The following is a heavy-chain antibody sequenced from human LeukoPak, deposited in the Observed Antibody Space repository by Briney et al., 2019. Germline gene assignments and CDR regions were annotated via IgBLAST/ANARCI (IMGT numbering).Heavy chain of an antibody. V-gene: IGHV3-7*01. CDR1: GFTFSSYW. J-gene: IGHJ6*03. Sequence: PGGSLRLSCAASGFTFSSYWMSWVRQAPGKGLEWVANIKQDGSEKYYVDSVKGRFTISRDNAKNSLYLQMNSLRAEDTAVYYCARDMAMVRGAYYYYYMDVWGKGTTVTISS. CDR3: ARDMAMVRGAYYYYYMDV. D-gene: IGHD3-10*01. CDR2: IKQDGSEK.